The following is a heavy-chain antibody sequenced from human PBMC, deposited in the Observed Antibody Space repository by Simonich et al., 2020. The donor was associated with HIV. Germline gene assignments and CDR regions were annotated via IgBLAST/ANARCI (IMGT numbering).Heavy chain of an antibody. D-gene: IGHD3-22*01. J-gene: IGHJ2*01. CDR3: ARHSASYDSSGRRYFDL. CDR2: INNSGST. Sequence: QVQLQQWGAGLLKPSETLSLTCAAYGGSFRNYYWSWIRQPPGKGVEWIGAINNSGSTNYSPSLKSGVTISLDTSKNQFSRKLSSVTAADTAVYYCARHSASYDSSGRRYFDLWGRGTLVTVFS. CDR1: GGSFRNYY. V-gene: IGHV4-34*01.